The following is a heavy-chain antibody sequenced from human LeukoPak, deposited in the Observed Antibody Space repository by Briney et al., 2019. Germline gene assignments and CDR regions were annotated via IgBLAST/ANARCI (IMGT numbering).Heavy chain of an antibody. J-gene: IGHJ6*03. CDR1: GFTFSRNV. Sequence: SLRLSCVASGFTFSRNVLHWVRQAPGKGLEWVATISYDGNNKFHADSVKGRFTISRDNSRNTLYLQMDSLRPEDTAVYHCAKGGIPTGPYYYFYYMDVWGNGTTVTVSS. V-gene: IGHV3-30*01. CDR2: ISYDGNNK. D-gene: IGHD3/OR15-3a*01. CDR3: AKGGIPTGPYYYFYYMDV.